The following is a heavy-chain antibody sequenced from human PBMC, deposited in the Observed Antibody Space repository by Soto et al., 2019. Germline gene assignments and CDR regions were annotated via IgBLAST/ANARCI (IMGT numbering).Heavy chain of an antibody. CDR3: ARENRDDNSGWYSSSDWFDP. D-gene: IGHD6-19*01. V-gene: IGHV1-69*01. CDR1: GDTSDSFS. Sequence: QVQLVQSGAEVKKPGSSVRVSCKASGDTSDSFSISWVRQAPGQGLEWMGGIIPMFGTGNYAQKFQGRLTITPDESTGTSYMDLKSLRSEDTAVYFCARENRDDNSGWYSSSDWFDPWGQGTLVTVSS. CDR2: IIPMFGTG. J-gene: IGHJ5*02.